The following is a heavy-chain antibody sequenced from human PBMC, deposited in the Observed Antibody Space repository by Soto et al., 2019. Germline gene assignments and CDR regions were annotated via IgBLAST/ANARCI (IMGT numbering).Heavy chain of an antibody. CDR3: ARDWGATACIDDY. CDR1: GGTFTTSA. D-gene: IGHD6-13*01. V-gene: IGHV1-69*01. Sequence: QVQLVQSGAEVKKPGSSVKVSCKASGGTFTTSAISWVRQAPAQGLEWMGGIIRIFGTAKYAQNFQGRVTIIADESTSTAYMELGSLRSEDTAVYYFARDWGATACIDDYWGQGTLVTVSS. J-gene: IGHJ4*02. CDR2: IIRIFGTA.